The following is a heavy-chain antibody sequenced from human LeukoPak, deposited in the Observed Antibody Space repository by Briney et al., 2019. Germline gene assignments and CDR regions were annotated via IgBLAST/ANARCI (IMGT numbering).Heavy chain of an antibody. CDR1: GGSVSSGTYY. D-gene: IGHD3-10*01. V-gene: IGHV4-39*01. CDR2: IYFSGGT. Sequence: SETLSLTCTVSGGSVSSGTYYWNWIRQPAGKGLEWIGSIYFSGGTYYNASLKSRVTISVDTSKNQFSLKLSSVTAADTAVYYCARQTGSGLFSLPGGQGTLVTVSS. J-gene: IGHJ4*02. CDR3: ARQTGSGLFSLP.